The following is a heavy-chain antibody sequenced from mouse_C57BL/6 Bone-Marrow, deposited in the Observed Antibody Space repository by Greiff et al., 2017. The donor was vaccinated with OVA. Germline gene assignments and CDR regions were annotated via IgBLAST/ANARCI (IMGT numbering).Heavy chain of an antibody. CDR3: ARWDYGRLWYFDV. Sequence: EVKLQESGPGLAKPSQTLSLTCSVTGYSITSDYWNWIRKFPGNKLEYMGYISYSGSTYYTPSLKSRISITRDTSKNQYYLQVKSVTTEDTATYYCARWDYGRLWYFDVWGTGTTVTVSS. V-gene: IGHV3-8*01. D-gene: IGHD1-1*01. CDR2: ISYSGST. CDR1: GYSITSDY. J-gene: IGHJ1*03.